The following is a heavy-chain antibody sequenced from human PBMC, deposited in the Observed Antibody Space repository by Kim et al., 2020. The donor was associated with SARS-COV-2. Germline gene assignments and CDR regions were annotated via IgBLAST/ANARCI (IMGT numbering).Heavy chain of an antibody. CDR2: ISSSSSYI. J-gene: IGHJ4*02. D-gene: IGHD3-10*01. CDR3: AREKYYYGSGTPVNYFDY. Sequence: GGSLRLSCAASGFTFSSYSMNWVRQAPGKGLEWVSSISSSSSYIYYADSVKGRFTISRDNAKNSLYLQMNSLRAEDTAVYYCAREKYYYGSGTPVNYFDYWGQGTLVTVSS. V-gene: IGHV3-21*01. CDR1: GFTFSSYS.